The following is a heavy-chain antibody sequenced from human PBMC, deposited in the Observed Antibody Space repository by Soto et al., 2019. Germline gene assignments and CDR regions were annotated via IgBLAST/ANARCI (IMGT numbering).Heavy chain of an antibody. J-gene: IGHJ4*02. CDR1: GGSISSYY. CDR2: IYYSGST. Sequence: QVQLQESGPGLVKPSETLSLTCTASGGSISSYYWSWIRQSPGKGLEWIGYIYYSGSTNYNPSLKGRVTIPVDTSKNQFALTLSSVTAADAAVYYCARHGEHSSSWYFDYLGQGTRVTVSS. CDR3: ARHGEHSSSWYFDY. D-gene: IGHD6-13*01. V-gene: IGHV4-59*08.